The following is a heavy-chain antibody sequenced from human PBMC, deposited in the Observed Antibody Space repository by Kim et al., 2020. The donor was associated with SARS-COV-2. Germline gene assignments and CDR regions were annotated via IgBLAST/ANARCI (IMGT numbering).Heavy chain of an antibody. Sequence: NYAQKLQVRVTMTTDTSTSTAYMELRSLRSDDTAVYYCARIRYFDWLPDYWGQGTLVTVSS. J-gene: IGHJ4*02. CDR3: ARIRYFDWLPDY. V-gene: IGHV1-18*01. D-gene: IGHD3-9*01.